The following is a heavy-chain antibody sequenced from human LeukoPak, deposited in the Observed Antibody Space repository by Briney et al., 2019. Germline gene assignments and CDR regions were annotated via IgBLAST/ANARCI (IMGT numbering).Heavy chain of an antibody. CDR2: IFYTGSA. CDR3: AKTVLRGLYYFDR. CDR1: GGSISSTSYN. Sequence: PSQTLSLTCTVSGGSISSTSYNSARIREPPGKGLEWIVSIFYTGSANYSPSLTSRVTMSVDTSKNQFSLILNSVTAADTAIYYCAKTVLRGLYYFDRWGEGTLVT. V-gene: IGHV4-39*07. D-gene: IGHD3-10*01. J-gene: IGHJ4*02.